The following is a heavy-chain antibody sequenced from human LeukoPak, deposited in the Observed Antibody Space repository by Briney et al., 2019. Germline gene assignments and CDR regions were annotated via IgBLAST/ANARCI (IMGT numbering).Heavy chain of an antibody. CDR1: GYTFTSYD. V-gene: IGHV1-8*01. CDR2: LNPNSGNT. CDR3: ARGKKVAAGIVLLGYYYMDV. J-gene: IGHJ6*03. D-gene: IGHD6-13*01. Sequence: ASVKVSCKASGYTFTSYDINWVRQATGQGLEWMGWLNPNSGNTGYAQKFQGRVTMTRNTSISTAYMELSSLRSEDTAVYYCARGKKVAAGIVLLGYYYMDVWGKGTTVTISS.